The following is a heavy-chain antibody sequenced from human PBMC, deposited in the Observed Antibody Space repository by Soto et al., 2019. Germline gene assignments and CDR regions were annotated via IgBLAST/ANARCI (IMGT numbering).Heavy chain of an antibody. J-gene: IGHJ6*03. D-gene: IGHD6-6*01. V-gene: IGHV2-5*02. CDR3: AQVYSSSSRSYYYYYMDV. CDR2: IYWDDDK. CDR1: GFSLSTSGVG. Sequence: SGPTLVKPTQTLTLTCTFSGFSLSTSGVGVGWIRQPPGKALEWLALIYWDDDKRYSPSLKSRLTITKDTSKNQVVLTMTNMDPVDTATYYCAQVYSSSSRSYYYYYMDVWGKGTTVTVSS.